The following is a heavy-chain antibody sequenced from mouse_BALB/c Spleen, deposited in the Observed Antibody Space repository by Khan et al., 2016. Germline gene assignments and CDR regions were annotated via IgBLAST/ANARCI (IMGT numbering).Heavy chain of an antibody. V-gene: IGHV5-4*02. CDR3: ARTDGNYGYFDV. D-gene: IGHD2-1*01. CDR1: GFTFSDYY. Sequence: EVELVESGGGLVRPGGSLKLSCAASGFTFSDYYMYWIRQTPEKRLEWVATISDGGNYPYYPDSVQGRFTISTDNAKNNLYLQMSSLKSEDTAMYDCARTDGNYGYFDVWGAGTTVTVSS. CDR2: ISDGGNYP. J-gene: IGHJ1*01.